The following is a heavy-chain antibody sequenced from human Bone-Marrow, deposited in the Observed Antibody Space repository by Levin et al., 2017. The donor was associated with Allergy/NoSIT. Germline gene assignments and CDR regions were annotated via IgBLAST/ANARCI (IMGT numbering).Heavy chain of an antibody. V-gene: IGHV1-69*06. J-gene: IGHJ6*02. CDR3: AREKMQPDYYYGMDV. CDR2: IIPMFGTA. Sequence: SVKVSCKASGGTFNSYSIAWVRQAPGQGLEWMGGIIPMFGTATYAQKFRGRLTLNADKSTGTASMELINVRSEDTAVYFCAREKMQPDYYYGMDVWGQGTTVTVSS. D-gene: IGHD5-24*01. CDR1: GGTFNSYS.